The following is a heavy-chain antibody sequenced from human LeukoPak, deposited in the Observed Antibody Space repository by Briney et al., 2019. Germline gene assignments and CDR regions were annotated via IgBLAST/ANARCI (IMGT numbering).Heavy chain of an antibody. D-gene: IGHD3-22*01. Sequence: PGGSLRLSCAASGFTFSSYAMHWVRQAPGMGLEYVSAISSNGGSTYYANSVKGRFTISRDNSKNTLYLQMGSLRAEDMAVYYGARGASDSSGYYYFDYWGQGTLVTVSS. CDR1: GFTFSSYA. J-gene: IGHJ4*02. CDR3: ARGASDSSGYYYFDY. CDR2: ISSNGGST. V-gene: IGHV3-64*01.